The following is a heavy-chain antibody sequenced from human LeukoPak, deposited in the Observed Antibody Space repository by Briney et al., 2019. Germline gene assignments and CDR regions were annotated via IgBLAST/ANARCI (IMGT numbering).Heavy chain of an antibody. D-gene: IGHD6-19*01. V-gene: IGHV3-74*01. CDR2: INTDGTVT. CDR3: ATKQWLAPPPDS. CDR1: GFTFSKYW. Sequence: GGSLRLSCAASGFTFSKYWMLWVRQAPGKGLESVSRINTDGTVTTYAVSVKGRFTVSRDNADNTIFLQMNSVRDEDTAVYYCATKQWLAPPPDSWGQGTPVTVSS. J-gene: IGHJ4*02.